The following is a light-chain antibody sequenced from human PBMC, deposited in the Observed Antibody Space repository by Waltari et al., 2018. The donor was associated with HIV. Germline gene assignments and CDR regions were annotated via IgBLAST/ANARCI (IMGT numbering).Light chain of an antibody. Sequence: YVLTQEPSVSVAPGKPATITCGGDNIGATRVHWYRQRPGQAPLLVLYFDSDRPSGIPDRFSGSKSAGTATLTSDSVEAGDEADYFCQVWDTLVEHPVFGPGTRVTVL. J-gene: IGLJ1*01. CDR3: QVWDTLVEHPV. CDR1: NIGATR. CDR2: FDS. V-gene: IGLV3-21*03.